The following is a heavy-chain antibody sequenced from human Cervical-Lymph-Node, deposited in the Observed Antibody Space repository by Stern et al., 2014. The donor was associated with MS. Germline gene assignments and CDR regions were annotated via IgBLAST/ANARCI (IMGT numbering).Heavy chain of an antibody. V-gene: IGHV3-33*01. Sequence: QVQLVESGGGVVQPGRSLRLSCAASGFTFRAHGMHWVRQAPAKGLEWVPFIWYDGSIKYYADSVKGRFTISRDNSKNTLYLQLNSLRAEDTAVFYCARGLYYFDYWGRGTLVTVSS. CDR1: GFTFRAHG. CDR2: IWYDGSIK. CDR3: ARGLYYFDY. J-gene: IGHJ4*02.